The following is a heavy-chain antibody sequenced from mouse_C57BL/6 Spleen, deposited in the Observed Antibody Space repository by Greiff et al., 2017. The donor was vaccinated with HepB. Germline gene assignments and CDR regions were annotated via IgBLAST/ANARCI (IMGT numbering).Heavy chain of an antibody. CDR1: GYTFTSYW. D-gene: IGHD2-4*01. J-gene: IGHJ3*01. V-gene: IGHV1-69*01. CDR2: IDPSDSYT. Sequence: VQLQQSGAELVMPGASVKLSCKASGYTFTSYWMHWVKQRPGQGLEWIGEIDPSDSYTNYNQKFKGKSTLTVDKSSSTAYMQLSSLTSEDSAVYYCARWDYDWFAYWGQGTLVTVSA. CDR3: ARWDYDWFAY.